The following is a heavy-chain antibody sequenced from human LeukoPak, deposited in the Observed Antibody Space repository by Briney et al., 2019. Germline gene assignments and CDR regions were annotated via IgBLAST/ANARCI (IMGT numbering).Heavy chain of an antibody. V-gene: IGHV4-39*07. CDR3: ARRFRVVGATQYYFDY. J-gene: IGHJ4*02. CDR1: GGSISSSSYY. CDR2: IYYSGST. D-gene: IGHD1-26*01. Sequence: SETLSLTCTVSGGSISSSSYYWGWIRQPPGKGLEWIGSIYYSGSTYYNPSLKSRVTISVDTSKNQFSLKLSSVTAADTAVYYCARRFRVVGATQYYFDYWGQGTLVTVSS.